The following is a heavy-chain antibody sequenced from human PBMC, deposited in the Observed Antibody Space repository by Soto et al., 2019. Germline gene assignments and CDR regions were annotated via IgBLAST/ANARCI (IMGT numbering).Heavy chain of an antibody. V-gene: IGHV1-69*13. D-gene: IGHD2-15*01. CDR2: IIPIFGTA. Sequence: GTPVKVTCKDSGGTFSSYAISWVRQAPGQGLEWMGGIIPIFGTANYAQKFQGRVTITADESTSTAYMELSSLRSEDTAVYYCARGICGGGSCLYYYYGMDVWGQGTTVTVSS. J-gene: IGHJ6*02. CDR3: ARGICGGGSCLYYYYGMDV. CDR1: GGTFSSYA.